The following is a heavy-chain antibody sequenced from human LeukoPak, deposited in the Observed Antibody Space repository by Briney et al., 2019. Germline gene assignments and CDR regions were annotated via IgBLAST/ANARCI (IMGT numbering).Heavy chain of an antibody. V-gene: IGHV5-51*01. Sequence: GGALEISCKGSGYRFTSYWIGWVRQMPGKGLEWMGIIYPGGSDTRYSPSFQGQVTISADKSISTAYLQWSSLKASDTAMYYCASPYCSGGSCYSGVDYWGQGTLVTVSS. D-gene: IGHD2-15*01. J-gene: IGHJ4*02. CDR2: IYPGGSDT. CDR1: GYRFTSYW. CDR3: ASPYCSGGSCYSGVDY.